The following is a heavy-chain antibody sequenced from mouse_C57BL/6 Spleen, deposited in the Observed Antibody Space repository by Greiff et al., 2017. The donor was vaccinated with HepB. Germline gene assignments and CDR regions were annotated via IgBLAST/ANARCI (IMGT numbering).Heavy chain of an antibody. Sequence: EVQLQQSGPELVKPGASVKIPCKASGYTFTDYNMDWVKQSHGKSLEWIGDINPNNGGTIYNQKFKGKATLTVDKSSSTAYMELRSLTSEDTAVYYCARLWNWDERNYFDYWGQGTTLTVSS. CDR1: GYTFTDYN. V-gene: IGHV1-18*01. D-gene: IGHD4-1*01. J-gene: IGHJ2*01. CDR2: INPNNGGT. CDR3: ARLWNWDERNYFDY.